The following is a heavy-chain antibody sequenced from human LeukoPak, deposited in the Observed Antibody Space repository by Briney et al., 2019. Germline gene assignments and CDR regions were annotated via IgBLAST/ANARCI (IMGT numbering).Heavy chain of an antibody. D-gene: IGHD5-12*01. J-gene: IGHJ4*02. CDR3: ATRIPPPGYTGFILANYFDY. CDR2: MNPNSGDT. V-gene: IGHV1-8*01. CDR1: GYTFTSYD. Sequence: ASVKVSCKASGYTFTSYDINWVRQATGQGLEWMGWMNPNSGDTGYVQKFQGRVTMTEDTSTDTAYMELSSLRSEDTAIYYCATRIPPPGYTGFILANYFDYWGQGTLVTVSS.